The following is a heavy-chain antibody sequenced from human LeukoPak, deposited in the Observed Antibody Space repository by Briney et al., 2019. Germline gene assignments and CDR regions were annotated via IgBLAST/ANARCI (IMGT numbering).Heavy chain of an antibody. V-gene: IGHV4-34*01. Sequence: SETLSLTCAVYGGSFSGYYWSWIRQPPGKGLEWIGEINHSGSTNYNPSLKSRVTISVDTSKNQFSLKLRSVTAADRAVYYCARRGSYYYYYYMDVWGKGTTVTVSS. CDR2: INHSGST. CDR1: GGSFSGYY. CDR3: ARRGSYYYYYYMDV. D-gene: IGHD1-26*01. J-gene: IGHJ6*03.